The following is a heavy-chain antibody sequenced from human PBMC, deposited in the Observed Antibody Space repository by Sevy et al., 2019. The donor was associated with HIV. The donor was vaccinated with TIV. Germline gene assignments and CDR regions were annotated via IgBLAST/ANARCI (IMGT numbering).Heavy chain of an antibody. V-gene: IGHV3-30*04. CDR1: GFTFSNYD. CDR3: ARLVSCGGDCYYLDS. J-gene: IGHJ4*02. D-gene: IGHD2-21*02. Sequence: GGSLRLSCAASGFTFSNYDMHWVRQAPGKGLDWVAVISHDERYKNYAESVKVRFTISRDNFKNTLLLQMDSLRPEDTAVYFCARLVSCGGDCYYLDSWGQGALVTVSS. CDR2: ISHDERYK.